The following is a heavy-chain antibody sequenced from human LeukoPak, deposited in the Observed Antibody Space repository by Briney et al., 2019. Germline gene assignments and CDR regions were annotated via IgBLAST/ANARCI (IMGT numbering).Heavy chain of an antibody. D-gene: IGHD2-15*01. Sequence: ASVKVSCKASGYTFTSYYMHWVRQAPGQGLEWMGIINASGGSTSYAQKFQGRVTMTRDTSTSTVYMELSSLRSEDTAVYYCARVAYLGYCSGGSCISWFDPWGQGTLVTVSS. CDR2: INASGGST. J-gene: IGHJ5*02. V-gene: IGHV1-46*01. CDR3: ARVAYLGYCSGGSCISWFDP. CDR1: GYTFTSYY.